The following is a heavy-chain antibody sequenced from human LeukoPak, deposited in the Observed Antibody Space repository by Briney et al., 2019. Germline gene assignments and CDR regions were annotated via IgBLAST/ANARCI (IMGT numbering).Heavy chain of an antibody. J-gene: IGHJ4*02. V-gene: IGHV4-4*07. D-gene: IGHD6-19*01. CDR1: GGSISSYY. Sequence: SETLSLTCTVSGGSISSYYWSWIRQPAGKGLEWIGRIYTSGSTNYNPSLKSRVTMSVDTSKNQFSLKLSSVTAADTAVYYCAREMSSGWYGVFDYWGQGTLVTVSS. CDR2: IYTSGST. CDR3: AREMSSGWYGVFDY.